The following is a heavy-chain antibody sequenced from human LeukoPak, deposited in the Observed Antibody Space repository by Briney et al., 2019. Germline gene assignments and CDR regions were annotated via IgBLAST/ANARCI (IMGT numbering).Heavy chain of an antibody. V-gene: IGHV2-5*02. Sequence: FGPTLVNPTQTLTLTCTFSGFSLSTSGVGVGWIRQPPGKALEWLALIYWDDDKRYSPSLKSRLTITKDTSKNQVVLTMTNMDPVDTATYYCAHVHPSRYSSSWLFDYWGQGTLVTVSS. CDR1: GFSLSTSGVG. CDR2: IYWDDDK. J-gene: IGHJ4*02. CDR3: AHVHPSRYSSSWLFDY. D-gene: IGHD6-13*01.